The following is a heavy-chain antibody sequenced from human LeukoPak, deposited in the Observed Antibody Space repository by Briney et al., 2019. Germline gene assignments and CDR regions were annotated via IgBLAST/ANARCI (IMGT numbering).Heavy chain of an antibody. CDR2: INPSGDST. J-gene: IGHJ4*02. V-gene: IGHV1-46*01. CDR3: ARVKAVAGLDY. Sequence: GASVKVSCKASGYIFTGYYMHWVRQAPGQGLEWMGLINPSGDSTSYPQKFQGRVTMTRDTSTSTVYMELSSLRSEDTAVYYCARVKAVAGLDYWGQGTLVTVSS. D-gene: IGHD6-19*01. CDR1: GYIFTGYY.